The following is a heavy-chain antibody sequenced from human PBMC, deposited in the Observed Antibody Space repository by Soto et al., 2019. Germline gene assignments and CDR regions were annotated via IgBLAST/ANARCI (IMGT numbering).Heavy chain of an antibody. V-gene: IGHV5-51*01. D-gene: IGHD6-19*01. CDR1: GYTFTTYW. CDR2: IYPGDSDT. J-gene: IGHJ4*02. CDR3: ARHGSSGWYEKFDY. Sequence: PGESLKISCKVSGYTFTTYWIGWVRQPPGKGPEWVGIIYPGDSDTRYSPSFQGQVTISVDKSISTAYLHWNSLKASDTAMYYCARHGSSGWYEKFDYWGQGTLVTVSS.